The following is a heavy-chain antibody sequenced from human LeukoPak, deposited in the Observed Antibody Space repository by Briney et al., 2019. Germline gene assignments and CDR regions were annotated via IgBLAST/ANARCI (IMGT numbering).Heavy chain of an antibody. CDR2: IYHSGST. CDR1: GYSISSGYY. Sequence: SETLSLTCTVSGYSISSGYYWGWIRQPPGKGLEWIGSIYHSGSTYYNPSLKSRVTISVDTSKNQFSLKLSSVTAADTAVYYCAGDSSGYYYAYWGQGTLVTVSS. D-gene: IGHD3-22*01. CDR3: AGDSSGYYYAY. J-gene: IGHJ4*02. V-gene: IGHV4-38-2*02.